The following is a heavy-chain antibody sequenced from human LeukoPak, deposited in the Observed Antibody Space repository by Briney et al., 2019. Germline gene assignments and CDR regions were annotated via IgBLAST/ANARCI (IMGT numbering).Heavy chain of an antibody. J-gene: IGHJ6*03. V-gene: IGHV4-39*01. CDR1: GGSISSSSYY. CDR2: IYYSGST. Sequence: SETLSLTCTVSGGSISSSSYYWGGIRQPPGKGLEWIGSIYYSGSTYYNPSLKSRVTISVDTSKNQFSLKLSSVTAADTAVYYCARNGYSSSWYYYYYYYMDVWGKGTTVTVSS. D-gene: IGHD6-13*01. CDR3: ARNGYSSSWYYYYYYYMDV.